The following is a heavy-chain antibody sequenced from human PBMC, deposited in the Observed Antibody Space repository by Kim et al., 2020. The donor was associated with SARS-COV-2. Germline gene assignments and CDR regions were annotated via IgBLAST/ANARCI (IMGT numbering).Heavy chain of an antibody. CDR2: IYYSGST. D-gene: IGHD6-6*01. V-gene: IGHV4-31*03. Sequence: SETLSLTCTVSGGSISSGGYYWSWIRQHPGKGLEWIGYIYYSGSTYYNPSLKSRVTISVDTSKNQFSLKLSSVTAADTAVYYCARGRGGGGSSGDYYYYYGMDVWGQGTTVTVSS. CDR1: GGSISSGGYY. J-gene: IGHJ6*02. CDR3: ARGRGGGGSSGDYYYYYGMDV.